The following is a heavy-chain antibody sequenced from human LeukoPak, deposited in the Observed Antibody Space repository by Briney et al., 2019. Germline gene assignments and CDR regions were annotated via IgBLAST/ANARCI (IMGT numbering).Heavy chain of an antibody. CDR1: GGSLSSYY. V-gene: IGHV4-59*01. J-gene: IGHJ4*02. CDR3: ASDFSSTWYYFDY. CDR2: TYYSGST. Sequence: SETLSLTCTVYGGSLSSYYWSWIRQPPRKGRGWVGYTYYSGSTNYHPSLKSRSTIPVAPSKNQSSLKLSSVTAADTAVYYCASDFSSTWYYFDYWGQGTLVTVSS. D-gene: IGHD6-13*01.